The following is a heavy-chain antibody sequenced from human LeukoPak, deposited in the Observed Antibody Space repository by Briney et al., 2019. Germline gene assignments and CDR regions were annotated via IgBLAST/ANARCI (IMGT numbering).Heavy chain of an antibody. CDR2: IKEDGSQK. V-gene: IGHV3-7*05. CDR1: GFTFSTFE. D-gene: IGHD5-24*01. J-gene: IGHJ4*02. Sequence: GGSLRLSCVASGFTFSTFEFNWVRQAPGKGLEWVADIKEDGSQKSYVDSVKGRFTISRDNAQNSLHLQMNSLRAEDTAVYYCARHGNYNFDSWGQGTLVTVSS. CDR3: ARHGNYNFDS.